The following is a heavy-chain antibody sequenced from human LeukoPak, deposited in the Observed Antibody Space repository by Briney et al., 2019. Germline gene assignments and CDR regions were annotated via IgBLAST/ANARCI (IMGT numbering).Heavy chain of an antibody. J-gene: IGHJ4*02. CDR1: GFTFSSYA. Sequence: GGSLRLSCAASGFTFSSYAMSWVRQAPGKGLEWVSAISGSGGSTYYADSVKGRFTISRDNSENTLYLQMNSLRAEDTAAYYCAKVSDSSGYYSYYFDYWGQGTLVTVSS. V-gene: IGHV3-23*01. D-gene: IGHD3-22*01. CDR3: AKVSDSSGYYSYYFDY. CDR2: ISGSGGST.